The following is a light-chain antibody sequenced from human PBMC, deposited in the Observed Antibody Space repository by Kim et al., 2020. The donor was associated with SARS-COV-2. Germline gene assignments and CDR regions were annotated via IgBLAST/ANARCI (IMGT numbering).Light chain of an antibody. Sequence: EIVMTQSPATLSVSPGERATLSCRASQSVSSNLAWYQQKPGQAPRLLIYGASTRATGIPARFSGSGSGTEFTLTISSLQSEDFAVYYCQQYENSFPLTFGGGTKVDIK. CDR1: QSVSSN. V-gene: IGKV3-15*01. CDR3: QQYENSFPLT. CDR2: GAS. J-gene: IGKJ4*01.